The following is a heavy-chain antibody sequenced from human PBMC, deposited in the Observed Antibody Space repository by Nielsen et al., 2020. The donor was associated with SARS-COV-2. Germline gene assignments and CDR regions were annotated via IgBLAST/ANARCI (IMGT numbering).Heavy chain of an antibody. CDR2: ISSSSSTI. J-gene: IGHJ3*02. CDR1: GFTFSSYG. CDR3: ARGRDIVGATVLDAFDI. Sequence: ESLKISCAASGFTFSSYGMHWVRQAPGKGLEWVSYISSSSSTIYYADSVKGRFTISRDNAKNSLYLQMNSLRDEDTAVYYCARGRDIVGATVLDAFDIWGQGTMVTVSS. V-gene: IGHV3-48*02. D-gene: IGHD1-26*01.